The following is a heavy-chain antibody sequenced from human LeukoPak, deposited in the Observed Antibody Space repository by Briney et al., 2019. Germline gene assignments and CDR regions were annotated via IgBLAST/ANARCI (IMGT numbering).Heavy chain of an antibody. CDR3: ARGWGDYGSSWIYFDY. CDR1: GFPLSHYW. V-gene: IGHV3-7*01. CDR2: IKQDGNEK. J-gene: IGHJ4*02. Sequence: PGGSLRLSCGAAGFPLSHYWMTWVRQAPGKGLEWGANIKQDGNEKYYVDSVKGRFTISRDNVKNSLYLQMNSLRAEDTAVYYCARGWGDYGSSWIYFDYWGQGTLVTVSS. D-gene: IGHD6-13*01.